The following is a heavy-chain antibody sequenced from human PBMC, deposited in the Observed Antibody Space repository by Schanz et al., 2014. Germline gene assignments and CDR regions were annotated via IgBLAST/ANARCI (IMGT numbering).Heavy chain of an antibody. V-gene: IGHV3-23*04. CDR1: GFTFSSYA. CDR2: ISGSGGST. D-gene: IGHD6-13*01. Sequence: VQLVESGGGVVQPGRSLRLSCAASGFTFSSYALHWVRQAPGKGLEWVSAISGSGGSTYYADSVKGRFTISRDNSKNTLYLQMNSLRAEDTAVYYCAKSQGSSFDSWGQGTLVTVSS. CDR3: AKSQGSSFDS. J-gene: IGHJ4*02.